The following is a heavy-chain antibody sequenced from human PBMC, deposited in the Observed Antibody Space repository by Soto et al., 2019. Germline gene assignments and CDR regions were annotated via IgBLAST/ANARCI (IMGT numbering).Heavy chain of an antibody. CDR2: VYPSGGGT. Sequence: GASVKVSCKAAGYTFSIPYLHWLRQAPGQGLEWLGLVYPSGGGTNYKESFKGRLNITRDTSTSTVYMDLSRLTSEDTAIYYCARGYCSGGNCYNGLDVWGQGTTVTVSS. V-gene: IGHV1-46*01. J-gene: IGHJ6*02. CDR1: GYTFSIPY. CDR3: ARGYCSGGNCYNGLDV. D-gene: IGHD2-15*01.